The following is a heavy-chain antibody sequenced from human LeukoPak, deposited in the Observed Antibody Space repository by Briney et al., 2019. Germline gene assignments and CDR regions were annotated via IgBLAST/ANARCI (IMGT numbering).Heavy chain of an antibody. CDR3: ARQTYYHGSGSYPWFDS. CDR1: GDSISNSVSYY. J-gene: IGHJ5*01. CDR2: IYYSGRT. D-gene: IGHD3-10*01. Sequence: PSETLSLTCTVSGDSISNSVSYYWGWIRQPPGNGLEWIGSIYYSGRTDYNPPLESRVTISVDTSKNQFSLNLRSVTAADTAVYYCARQTYYHGSGSYPWFDSWGQGTLVTVSS. V-gene: IGHV4-39*01.